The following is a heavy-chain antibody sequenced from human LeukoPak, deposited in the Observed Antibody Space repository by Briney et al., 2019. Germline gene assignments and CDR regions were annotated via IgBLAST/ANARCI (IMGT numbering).Heavy chain of an antibody. CDR2: ISSSSSYI. Sequence: GGSLRLSCAASGFTFSSYSMNWVRQAPGKGLEWVSSISSSSSYIYYADSVKGRFTISRDNAKNSLYLQMNSLRAEDTAVYYCARLEGYSSGPLDYWGQGTLVTVSS. CDR1: GFTFSSYS. V-gene: IGHV3-21*01. J-gene: IGHJ4*02. D-gene: IGHD6-19*01. CDR3: ARLEGYSSGPLDY.